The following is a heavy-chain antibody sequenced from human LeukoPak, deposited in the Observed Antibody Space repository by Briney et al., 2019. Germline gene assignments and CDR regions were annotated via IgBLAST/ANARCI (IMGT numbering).Heavy chain of an antibody. Sequence: GGSLRLSCAASGFTFSNYGMHWVRQAPGKGLEWVAVISYDGSNKYYADSVKGRFTISRDNSKNTLYLQMNSLRAEDTAVYYCAKADLRLGDAFDIWGQGTMVTVSS. D-gene: IGHD3-9*01. CDR2: ISYDGSNK. J-gene: IGHJ3*02. V-gene: IGHV3-30*18. CDR3: AKADLRLGDAFDI. CDR1: GFTFSNYG.